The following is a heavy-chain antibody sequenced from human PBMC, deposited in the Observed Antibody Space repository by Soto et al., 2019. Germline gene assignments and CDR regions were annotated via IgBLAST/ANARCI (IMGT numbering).Heavy chain of an antibody. D-gene: IGHD5-12*01. V-gene: IGHV4-30-4*01. CDR3: ARVGDGYNLYLDY. CDR1: GGSISGGDSY. J-gene: IGHJ4*02. Sequence: PSETLSLTCTVSGGSISGGDSYWSWIRQPPGKGLEWIGYIYYSGSTYYNPSLKSRVTISVDTSKNQFSLKLSSVTAADTAVYYCARVGDGYNLYLDYWGQGTLVTVSS. CDR2: IYYSGST.